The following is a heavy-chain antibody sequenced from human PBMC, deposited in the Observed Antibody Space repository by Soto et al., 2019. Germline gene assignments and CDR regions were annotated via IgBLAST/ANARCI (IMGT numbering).Heavy chain of an antibody. Sequence: ASVKVSCKASGVTYNTFAVSWVRQAPGQGLEWMGGIIPVLGPAFYAQKFQGRVTITADKSTSTAYLELTSLRSDDTAVYYCVRAAKRYFDYWGQGTLVTVPS. D-gene: IGHD6-25*01. CDR2: IIPVLGPA. CDR1: GVTYNTFA. J-gene: IGHJ4*02. V-gene: IGHV1-69*10. CDR3: VRAAKRYFDY.